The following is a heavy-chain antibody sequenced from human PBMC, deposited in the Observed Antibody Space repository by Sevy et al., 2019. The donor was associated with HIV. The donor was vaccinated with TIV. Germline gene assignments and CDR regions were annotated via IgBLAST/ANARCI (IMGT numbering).Heavy chain of an antibody. CDR2: INSDGAAT. D-gene: IGHD3-10*01. CDR1: GFTLSADW. J-gene: IGHJ5*02. V-gene: IGHV3-74*01. CDR3: TRGTRGVVQS. Sequence: GGSLRLSCAASGFTLSADWMHWVRQTPGKGLVCVSHINSDGAATHYADSVKGRFIISRDNGKNSLYLQMNSLRVEDTGLYYCTRGTRGVVQSWGQGTLVTVSS.